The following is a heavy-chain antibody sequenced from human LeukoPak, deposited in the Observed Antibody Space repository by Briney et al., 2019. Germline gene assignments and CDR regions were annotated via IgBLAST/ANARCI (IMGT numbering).Heavy chain of an antibody. Sequence: GGSLRLPCAASGFTFSSYGMHWVRQAPGKGLEWVAFIRYDGSNKYYADSVKGRFTISRDNSKNTLYLQMNSLRAEDTAVYYCAKDAPSEVTTSPYYFDYWGQGTLVTVSS. CDR1: GFTFSSYG. V-gene: IGHV3-30*02. J-gene: IGHJ4*02. D-gene: IGHD4-17*01. CDR3: AKDAPSEVTTSPYYFDY. CDR2: IRYDGSNK.